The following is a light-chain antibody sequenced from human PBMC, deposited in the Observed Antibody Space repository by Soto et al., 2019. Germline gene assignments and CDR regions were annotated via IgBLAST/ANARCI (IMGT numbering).Light chain of an antibody. CDR2: EVS. CDR3: SSYAGSNNYV. V-gene: IGLV2-8*01. Sequence: QSALTQPPSASGSPGQSVTISCTGTSSDVGGYNYVSWYQQHPGKAPKLMIYEVSKRPSGVPDRFSGSKSGNTASLTVSGLQAEDEADYYCSSYAGSNNYVFGTGTKVTGL. J-gene: IGLJ1*01. CDR1: SSDVGGYNY.